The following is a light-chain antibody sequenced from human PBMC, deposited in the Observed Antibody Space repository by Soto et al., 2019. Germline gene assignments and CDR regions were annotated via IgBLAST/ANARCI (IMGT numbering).Light chain of an antibody. J-gene: IGKJ3*01. V-gene: IGKV1-33*01. CDR3: QQYDTLPT. CDR2: DAS. CDR1: QDISNY. Sequence: DIQMTQSPSTLSGSVGDRVTITCQASQDISNYLNWYQQGPGKAPKLLIYDASNLETGVPSRFSGSGSGTDFTLTISSLQPEDVATYYCQQYDTLPTFGPGTKVDIK.